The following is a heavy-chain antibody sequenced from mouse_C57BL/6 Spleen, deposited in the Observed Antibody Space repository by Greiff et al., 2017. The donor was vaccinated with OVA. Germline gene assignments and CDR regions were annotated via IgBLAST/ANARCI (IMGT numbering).Heavy chain of an antibody. CDR2: ISYDGSN. CDR3: ARDNYYYAMDY. CDR1: GYSITSGYY. Sequence: DVQLQESGPGLVKPSQSLSLTCSVTGYSITSGYYWNWIRQFPGNKLEWMGYISYDGSNNYNPSLKNRISITRDTSKNQFFLKLNSVTTEDTATYYCARDNYYYAMDYWGQGTSVTVSS. D-gene: IGHD2-1*01. V-gene: IGHV3-6*01. J-gene: IGHJ4*01.